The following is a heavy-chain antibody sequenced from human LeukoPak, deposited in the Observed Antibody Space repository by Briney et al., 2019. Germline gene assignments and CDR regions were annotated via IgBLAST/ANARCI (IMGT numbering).Heavy chain of an antibody. J-gene: IGHJ1*01. CDR1: GGSISSSSYY. D-gene: IGHD6-13*01. CDR3: ARRLRIAAAGTHFQH. CDR2: LYYSGST. V-gene: IGHV4-39*01. Sequence: SETLSLTCTVSGGSISSSSYYWGWIRQPPWKGLEWIGSLYYSGSTYYNPSLKSRVTISVDTSKNQFSLKLSSVTAADTAVYYCARRLRIAAAGTHFQHWGQGTLVTVSS.